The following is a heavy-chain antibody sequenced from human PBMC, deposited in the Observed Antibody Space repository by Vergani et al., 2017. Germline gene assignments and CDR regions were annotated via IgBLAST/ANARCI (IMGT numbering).Heavy chain of an antibody. Sequence: QVQLVESGGGLVKPGGFLRLSCAASGFTFSDYYMSWIRQAPGKGLEWVSYISSSSSYIYYADSVKGRFTISRDNAKNSLYLQMNSLRAEDTAVYYCARARYSSGCYWFDPWGQGTLVTVSS. CDR2: ISSSSSYI. CDR3: ARARYSSGCYWFDP. V-gene: IGHV3-11*06. J-gene: IGHJ5*02. D-gene: IGHD6-19*01. CDR1: GFTFSDYY.